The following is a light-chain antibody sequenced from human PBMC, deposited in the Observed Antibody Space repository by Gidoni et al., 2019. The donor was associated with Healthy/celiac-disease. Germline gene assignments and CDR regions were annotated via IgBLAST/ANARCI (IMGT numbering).Light chain of an antibody. CDR1: QSSSSY. CDR3: QQSYSTPPT. J-gene: IGKJ1*01. Sequence: DIQMTQSPSSLSASVGDRVTITCRASQSSSSYLNWYQQKPGKAPKLLIYAASRLQSGVPSRFSGSGSGTDFTLTISSLQPEDFATYYCQQSYSTPPTFGQXTKVEIK. V-gene: IGKV1-39*01. CDR2: AAS.